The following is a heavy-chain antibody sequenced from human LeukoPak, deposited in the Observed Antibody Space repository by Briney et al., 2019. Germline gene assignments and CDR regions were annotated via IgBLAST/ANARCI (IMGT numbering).Heavy chain of an antibody. J-gene: IGHJ5*02. D-gene: IGHD2-21*01. CDR1: GYSISSGYY. CDR2: IYHSGST. CDR3: ARRYCGGDYYWFDP. V-gene: IGHV4-38-2*01. Sequence: SETLSLTCAVSGYSISSGYYWGWIRQPPGKGLEWIGSIYHSGSTYYNPSLKSRVTISVDTSKNQFSLKLSSVTAADTAVYYCARRYCGGDYYWFDPWGQGTLVTVSS.